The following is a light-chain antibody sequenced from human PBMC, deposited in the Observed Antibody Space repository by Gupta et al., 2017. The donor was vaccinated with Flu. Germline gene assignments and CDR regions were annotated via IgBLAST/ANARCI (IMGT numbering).Light chain of an antibody. Sequence: DIVMTQSPDSLAVSLGERATINCKSSQSVLYSSNNKNYLAWYQQKPGQPPKLLIYWASIRESGVPDRFSGSGSGTDFTLTINSVQAEDVAVYYCQQRYNTPYTFGQGTKLEIK. CDR1: QSVLYSSNNKNY. V-gene: IGKV4-1*01. CDR3: QQRYNTPYT. CDR2: WAS. J-gene: IGKJ2*01.